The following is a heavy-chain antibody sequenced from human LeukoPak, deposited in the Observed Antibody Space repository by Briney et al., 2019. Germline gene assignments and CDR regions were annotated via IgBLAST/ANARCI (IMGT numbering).Heavy chain of an antibody. CDR1: GFSFSTST. Sequence: GGSLRLSCTASGFSFSTSTMNWVRQAQGKGLEWVSSISSDSGTMYYAVSVRGRFTISRDNAKNSLYLQMNSLRAEDTAVYYCAKDLSPIAAAENDAFDIWGQGTMVTVSS. CDR2: ISSDSGTM. V-gene: IGHV3-21*04. D-gene: IGHD6-13*01. J-gene: IGHJ3*02. CDR3: AKDLSPIAAAENDAFDI.